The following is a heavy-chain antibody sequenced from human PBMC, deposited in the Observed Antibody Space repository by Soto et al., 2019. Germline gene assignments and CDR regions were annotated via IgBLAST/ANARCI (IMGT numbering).Heavy chain of an antibody. CDR1: GGSISSGGYY. V-gene: IGHV4-31*03. CDR2: IYYSGST. J-gene: IGHJ5*02. D-gene: IGHD3-9*01. CDR3: ARGIYYDILTGYEGWFDP. Sequence: QVQLQESGPGLVKPSQTLSLTCTVSGGSISSGGYYWSWIRQHPGKGLEWIGYIYYSGSTYYNPSLKSRVTISVDTSKNQFSLKLSSVTAADTAVYYCARGIYYDILTGYEGWFDPWGQGTLVTVSS.